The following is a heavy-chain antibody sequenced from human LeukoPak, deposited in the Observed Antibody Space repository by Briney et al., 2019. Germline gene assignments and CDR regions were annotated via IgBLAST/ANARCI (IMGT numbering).Heavy chain of an antibody. Sequence: GGSLRLSCAASGFTFSSYAMSWVRQAPGKGLEWVSGISGSGGSTYYADSAKGRFTLSRDNSENTLFLQMNSLRAEDTAVYYCARDAAAYYYDTSGSLFDLWGQGALVTVTS. CDR1: GFTFSSYA. CDR3: ARDAAAYYYDTSGSLFDL. V-gene: IGHV3-23*01. J-gene: IGHJ4*02. D-gene: IGHD3-22*01. CDR2: ISGSGGST.